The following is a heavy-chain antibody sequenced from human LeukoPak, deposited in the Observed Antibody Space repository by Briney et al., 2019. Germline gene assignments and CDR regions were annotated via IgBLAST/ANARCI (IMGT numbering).Heavy chain of an antibody. D-gene: IGHD3-16*01. CDR2: FDPEDGET. J-gene: IGHJ4*02. Sequence: ASVKVSYKVSGYTLTELSMHWVRQAPGKGLEWMGGFDPEDGETIYAQKFQGRVTMTEDTSTDTAYMELSSLRSEDTAVYYCATDHQLLGGLDYWGQGTLVTVSS. CDR1: GYTLTELS. CDR3: ATDHQLLGGLDY. V-gene: IGHV1-24*01.